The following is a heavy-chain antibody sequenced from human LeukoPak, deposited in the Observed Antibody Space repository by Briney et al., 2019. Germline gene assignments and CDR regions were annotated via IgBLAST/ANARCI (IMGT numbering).Heavy chain of an antibody. CDR2: TYYSGTT. V-gene: IGHV4-39*07. CDR3: ATSPTSPYNWFDP. D-gene: IGHD3-16*01. J-gene: IGHJ5*02. CDR1: GASISTSFYY. Sequence: SETLSLTCTVSGASISTSFYYWGWIRQPPGKGLEWIGTTYYSGTTYHNPSLKSRVTISVDTSKNQFYLKLRSVTAADTAVYYCATSPTSPYNWFDPWGQGTLVTVSS.